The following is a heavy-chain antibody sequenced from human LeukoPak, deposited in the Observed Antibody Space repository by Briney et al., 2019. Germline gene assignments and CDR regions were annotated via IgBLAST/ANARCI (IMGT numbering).Heavy chain of an antibody. J-gene: IGHJ6*02. CDR1: GGSISSYY. CDR2: IYYSGST. CDR3: ARVNLVPAAIPYYYYYGMDV. V-gene: IGHV4-59*01. D-gene: IGHD2-2*02. Sequence: SETLSLTCTVSGGSISSYYWSWIRQPPGKGLEWIGYIYYSGSTNYNPSLKSRVTISVDTSKNQFSLKLSPVTAADTAVYYCARVNLVPAAIPYYYYYGMDVWGQGTTVTVSS.